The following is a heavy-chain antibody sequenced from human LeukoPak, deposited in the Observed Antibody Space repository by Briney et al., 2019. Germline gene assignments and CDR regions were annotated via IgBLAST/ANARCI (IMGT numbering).Heavy chain of an antibody. V-gene: IGHV3-73*01. Sequence: GGSLRLSCAASGFTFSGSAMHWVRQASGKGLEWVGRIRTKTNNYATAYIASVRGRFTISREDSKNTAYLQMNSLKTEDTAVYYCTGRDDYGDYWGQGILVTVSS. CDR3: TGRDDYGDY. CDR1: GFTFSGSA. D-gene: IGHD1-26*01. J-gene: IGHJ4*02. CDR2: IRTKTNNYAT.